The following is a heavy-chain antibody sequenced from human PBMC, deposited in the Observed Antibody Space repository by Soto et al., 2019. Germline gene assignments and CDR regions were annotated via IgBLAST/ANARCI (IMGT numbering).Heavy chain of an antibody. V-gene: IGHV3-11*01. D-gene: IGHD3-9*01. CDR1: GFTFSDYY. CDR2: ISSSGSTI. CDR3: AGDQGNYDILTGPLPYYYGMDV. Sequence: PGGSLRLSCAASGFTFSDYYMSWIRQAPGKGLEWVSYISSSGSTIYYADSVKGRFTISRDNAKNSLYLQMNSLRAEDTAVYYCAGDQGNYDILTGPLPYYYGMDVWGQGTTVTVSS. J-gene: IGHJ6*02.